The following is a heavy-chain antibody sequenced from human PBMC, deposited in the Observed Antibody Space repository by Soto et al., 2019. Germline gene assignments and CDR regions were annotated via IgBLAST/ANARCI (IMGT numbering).Heavy chain of an antibody. CDR3: SAGYFDY. CDR1: GGSISSRSYS. Sequence: PSETLSLTCTVSGGSISSRSYSWGWIRQPPGKGLEWIGSFFYSGSTHYNPSLKSRVTISVDTSKSQFSLRLSSVTAADTAVYYCSAGYFDYWGQGTLVTVSS. D-gene: IGHD3-10*01. CDR2: FFYSGST. J-gene: IGHJ4*02. V-gene: IGHV4-39*01.